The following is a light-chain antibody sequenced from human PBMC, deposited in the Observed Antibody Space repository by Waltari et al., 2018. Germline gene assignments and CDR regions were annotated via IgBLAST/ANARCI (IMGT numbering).Light chain of an antibody. CDR1: NNDVGYYDY. CDR2: GVI. V-gene: IGLV2-11*01. J-gene: IGLJ3*02. Sequence: QSALTQPRSVSGSPRQSVTISCTGTNNDVGYYDYVSWYQQHPTAAPKLLIFGVIQRPSGVPDRFSGSKAGNTASLSISGLQAEDEADYYCCSYAGGFTWVFGGGTRLTV. CDR3: CSYAGGFTWV.